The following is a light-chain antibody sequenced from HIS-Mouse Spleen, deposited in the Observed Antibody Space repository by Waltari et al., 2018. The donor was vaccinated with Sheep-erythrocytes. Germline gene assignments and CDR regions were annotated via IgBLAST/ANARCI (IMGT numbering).Light chain of an antibody. V-gene: IGKV1-39*01. J-gene: IGKJ2*02. CDR2: AAS. CDR1: QSISSY. CDR3: QQSYSTPCT. Sequence: DIQMTQSPSSLSASVGDRVTITCRASQSISSYLNWYQQKPGKAPKLLLYAASSLQSGVPSRFSGSGDGTAVTLTISSLRPEDFGTYYCQQSYSTPCTFGQGTKLEIK.